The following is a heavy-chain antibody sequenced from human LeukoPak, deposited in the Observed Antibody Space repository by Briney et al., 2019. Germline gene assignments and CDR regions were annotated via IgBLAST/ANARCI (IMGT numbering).Heavy chain of an antibody. Sequence: PSETLSLTCAVYGGSFSGYYWSWIRQPPGKGLEWIGEINHSGSTDYNPSLKSRVTISVDTSKNQFSLKLSSVTAADTAVYYCASRYFGADYWGQGTLVTVSS. CDR3: ASRYFGADY. CDR2: INHSGST. J-gene: IGHJ4*02. D-gene: IGHD3-3*01. CDR1: GGSFSGYY. V-gene: IGHV4-34*01.